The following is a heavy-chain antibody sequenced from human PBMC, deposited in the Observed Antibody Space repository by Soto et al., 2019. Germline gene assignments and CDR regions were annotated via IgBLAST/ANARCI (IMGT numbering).Heavy chain of an antibody. CDR3: ARQWRMSAGRPLPSYYYYYGMDV. Sequence: GASVKVSCKASGGTFSSYAISWVRQAPGQGLEWMGGIIPIFGTANYAQKFQGRVTITADESTSTAYMELSSLRSEDTAVYYCARQWRMSAGRPLPSYYYYYGMDVWGQGTTVTVSS. CDR2: IIPIFGTA. CDR1: GGTFSSYA. J-gene: IGHJ6*02. V-gene: IGHV1-69*13. D-gene: IGHD6-13*01.